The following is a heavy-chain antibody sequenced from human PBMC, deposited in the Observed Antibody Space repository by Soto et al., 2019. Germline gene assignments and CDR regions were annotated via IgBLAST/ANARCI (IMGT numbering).Heavy chain of an antibody. V-gene: IGHV3-23*01. CDR1: GFSLSDSA. Sequence: PEGSLRLSCTASGFSLSDSAMTWVRQAPGKGLEWVSVTSAAGRSTYHADSVRGRFTIARDNSRNTLYLRMTSLRADDTAVYYCAKNGHCVDVQLDSCGRGTQVTV. CDR3: AKNGHCVDVQLDS. J-gene: IGHJ5*01. D-gene: IGHD2-21*02. CDR2: TSAAGRST.